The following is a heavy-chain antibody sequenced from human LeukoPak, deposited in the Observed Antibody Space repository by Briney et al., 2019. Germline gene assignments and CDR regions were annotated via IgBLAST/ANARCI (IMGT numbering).Heavy chain of an antibody. CDR3: VRDLT. CDR2: ISDNGDNT. J-gene: IGHJ5*02. Sequence: GGSLRLSCSASGFTFSRSTMHWVRQAPGKGLEFVSGISDNGDNTYYADSVKVRFTISRDNSKNTLHLQMSSLRPEDTAVYYCVRDLTWGQGTLVTVSS. CDR1: GFTFSRST. V-gene: IGHV3-64D*06.